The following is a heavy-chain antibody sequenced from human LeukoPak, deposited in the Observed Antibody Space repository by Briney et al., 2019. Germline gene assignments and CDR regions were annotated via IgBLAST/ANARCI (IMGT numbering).Heavy chain of an antibody. D-gene: IGHD3-16*02. CDR1: GFTFSSYA. J-gene: IGHJ6*02. V-gene: IGHV3-23*01. CDR2: ISGSGGST. CDR3: AREYDYIWGSYRYDSYNYAMDV. Sequence: GGSLRLSCAASGFTFSSYAMSWVRQAPGKGLEWVSAISGSGGSTYYADSVKGRFTISRDNSNNTVDVQMNTLRAEDTAVYYCAREYDYIWGSYRYDSYNYAMDVWGQGTTVTVSS.